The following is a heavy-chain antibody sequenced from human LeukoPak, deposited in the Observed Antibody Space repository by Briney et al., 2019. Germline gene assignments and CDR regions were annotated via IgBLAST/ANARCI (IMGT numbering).Heavy chain of an antibody. Sequence: GGSLRLSCAASGFTVSSNYMSWVRQAPGKGLEWVSSISSSSSYIYYADSVKGRFTISRDDAKNSVYLQMNSLRAEDTAVYYCARVANPYYDFHYWGQGTLVTVSS. D-gene: IGHD3-3*01. CDR1: GFTVSSNY. V-gene: IGHV3-21*01. J-gene: IGHJ4*02. CDR3: ARVANPYYDFHY. CDR2: ISSSSSYI.